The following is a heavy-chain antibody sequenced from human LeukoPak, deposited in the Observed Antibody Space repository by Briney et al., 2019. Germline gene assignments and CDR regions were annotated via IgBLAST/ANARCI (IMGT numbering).Heavy chain of an antibody. Sequence: RGESLKISCKGSGYSFTSYWIGWVRQMPGKGLEWMGIIYPGDSDTRYSPSFQGQVTISADKSISTAYLQWSSLKASDTAMYYCARAGVVITNGIDYWGQGTLVTVSS. V-gene: IGHV5-51*01. CDR3: ARAGVVITNGIDY. CDR2: IYPGDSDT. J-gene: IGHJ4*02. D-gene: IGHD3-22*01. CDR1: GYSFTSYW.